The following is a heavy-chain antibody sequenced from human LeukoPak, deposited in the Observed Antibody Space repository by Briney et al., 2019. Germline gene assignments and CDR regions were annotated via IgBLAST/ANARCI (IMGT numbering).Heavy chain of an antibody. J-gene: IGHJ4*02. V-gene: IGHV3-48*02. CDR2: ISSSSSSI. Sequence: PGGSLRLSCAPSGFTFSSYSMNWVRQAPGKGLEWVSYISSSSSSIYYADSVKGRFTISRDNAKNSLYLQMNSLRDEDTAVYYCARGSPTYLGYGDYTYFDYWGQGTLVTVSS. CDR3: ARGSPTYLGYGDYTYFDY. CDR1: GFTFSSYS. D-gene: IGHD4-17*01.